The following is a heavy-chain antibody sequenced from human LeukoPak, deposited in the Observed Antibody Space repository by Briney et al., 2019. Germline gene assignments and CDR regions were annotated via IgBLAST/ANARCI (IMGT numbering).Heavy chain of an antibody. V-gene: IGHV3-23*01. J-gene: IGHJ4*02. CDR1: GFTFSSYG. CDR2: ISGSGGST. D-gene: IGHD4-23*01. CDR3: AKDYAKSQRLRWFAFDY. Sequence: PGGSLRLSCAASGFTFSSYGMSWVRQAPGKGLEWVPAISGSGGSTYYADSVKGRFTISRDNSKNTLYLQMNSLRAEDTAVYYCAKDYAKSQRLRWFAFDYWGQGTLVTVSS.